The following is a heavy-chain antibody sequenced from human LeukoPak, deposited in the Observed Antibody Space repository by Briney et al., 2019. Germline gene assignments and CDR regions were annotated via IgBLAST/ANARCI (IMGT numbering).Heavy chain of an antibody. Sequence: SVKVSCKASGGTFISYAISWVRQPPARGLEGRGGIIPIFGTANYAQKFQGRVTITADDSTSTAYMELSSLRSEETAVYYCAMTTTDFWSGLIFDYWGEGTLVTVSS. V-gene: IGHV1-69*01. CDR2: IIPIFGTA. CDR1: GGTFISYA. D-gene: IGHD3-3*01. J-gene: IGHJ4*02. CDR3: AMTTTDFWSGLIFDY.